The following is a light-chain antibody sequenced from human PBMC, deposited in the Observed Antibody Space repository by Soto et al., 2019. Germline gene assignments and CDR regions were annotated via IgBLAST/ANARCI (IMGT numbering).Light chain of an antibody. CDR2: DTS. J-gene: IGLJ2*01. CDR1: TGAVTSNHH. CDR3: LLSYNAARV. Sequence: QAVVTQAPSLTVSPGGTVTLTCGSSTGAVTSNHHPYWFQQKAGQAPRTLIYDTSNKHSWTPARFSGSLLGDKAALTLSGAQPEDEAQYYCLLSYNAARVFGGGTQVTVL. V-gene: IGLV7-46*01.